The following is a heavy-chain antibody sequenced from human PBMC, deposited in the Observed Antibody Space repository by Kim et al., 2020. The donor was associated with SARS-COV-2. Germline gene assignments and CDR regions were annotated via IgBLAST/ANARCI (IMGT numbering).Heavy chain of an antibody. Sequence: GGSLRLSCAASGFTFSSYAMSWVRQAPGKGLEWVSAISGSGGSTYYADSVKGRFTISRDNSKNTLYLQMNSLRAEDTAVYYCAKWSSGGSCYSHRCPGGFDYWGQGTLVTVSS. CDR1: GFTFSSYA. V-gene: IGHV3-23*01. CDR2: ISGSGGST. CDR3: AKWSSGGSCYSHRCPGGFDY. D-gene: IGHD2-15*01. J-gene: IGHJ4*02.